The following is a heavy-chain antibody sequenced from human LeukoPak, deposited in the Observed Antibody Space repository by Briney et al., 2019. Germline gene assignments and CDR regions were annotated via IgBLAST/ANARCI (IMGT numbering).Heavy chain of an antibody. J-gene: IGHJ4*02. D-gene: IGHD3-22*01. CDR1: GFTFSSYG. CDR2: IWYDGSNK. Sequence: GGSLRLSCAASGFTFSSYGMHWVRQAPGKGLEWVAVIWYDGSNKYYADSVKGRFTISRGNSKNTLYLQMNSLRAEDTAVYYCARDSSGYYYAGPDYWGQGTLVTVSS. CDR3: ARDSSGYYYAGPDY. V-gene: IGHV3-33*01.